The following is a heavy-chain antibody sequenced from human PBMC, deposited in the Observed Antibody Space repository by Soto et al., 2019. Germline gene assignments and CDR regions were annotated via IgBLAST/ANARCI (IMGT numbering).Heavy chain of an antibody. CDR1: GGSISSYY. CDR3: RYGDYRYGMDV. J-gene: IGHJ6*02. CDR2: IYYSGST. Sequence: QVQLQESGPGLVKPSETLSLTCTVSGGSISSYYWSWIRQPPGKGLEWIGYIYYSGSTNYNPSLKSRVTISVDTSKNQFSLKLSSVTAADTAVYYCRYGDYRYGMDVWGQGTTVTVSS. D-gene: IGHD4-17*01. V-gene: IGHV4-59*01.